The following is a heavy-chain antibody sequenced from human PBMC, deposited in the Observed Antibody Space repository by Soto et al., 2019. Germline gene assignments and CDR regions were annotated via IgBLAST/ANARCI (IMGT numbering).Heavy chain of an antibody. CDR1: GGTFSSYA. CDR3: ARASVVTPGYYYYYGMDV. CDR2: IIPIFGTA. J-gene: IGHJ6*02. D-gene: IGHD2-21*02. Sequence: QVQLVQSGAEVKKPGSTVKVSCKASGGTFSSYAISWVRQAPGQGLEWMGGIIPIFGTANYAQKFQGRVTISADESTSTAYMELSSLRSEDTAVYYCARASVVTPGYYYYYGMDVWGQGTPVTVSS. V-gene: IGHV1-69*01.